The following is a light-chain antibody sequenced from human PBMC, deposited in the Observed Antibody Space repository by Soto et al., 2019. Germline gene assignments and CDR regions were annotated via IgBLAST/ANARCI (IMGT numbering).Light chain of an antibody. CDR3: SAYTSSSTYVG. Sequence: QSALTQPASVSGSPGQSITISCTGTSSDVGGYNYVSWYQQHPGKAPKLMIYEVSNRPSGVSNRFSGSQSGNTASLTIPGPQAEDEADYYCSAYTSSSTYVGLGGGSKGTVL. J-gene: IGLJ2*01. V-gene: IGLV2-14*01. CDR1: SSDVGGYNY. CDR2: EVS.